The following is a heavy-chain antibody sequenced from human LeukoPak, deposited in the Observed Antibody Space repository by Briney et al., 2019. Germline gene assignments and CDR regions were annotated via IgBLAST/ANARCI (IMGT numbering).Heavy chain of an antibody. Sequence: KPGGSLRLSCAASGFTFSDYYMSWIRQAPGKGLEWVSYISSSGSTIYYADSVKGRFTISRDNAKNSLYLQMNSLRAEDTAVYYCASHFIEVDALDIWGQGTKVTVSS. CDR1: GFTFSDYY. J-gene: IGHJ3*02. CDR2: ISSSGSTI. CDR3: ASHFIEVDALDI. V-gene: IGHV3-11*01. D-gene: IGHD3-22*01.